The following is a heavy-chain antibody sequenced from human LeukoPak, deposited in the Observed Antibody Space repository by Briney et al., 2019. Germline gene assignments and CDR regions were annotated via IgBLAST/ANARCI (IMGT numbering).Heavy chain of an antibody. CDR3: ARASGSGYYDY. CDR2: ISSSSSYI. J-gene: IGHJ4*02. CDR1: GFTFSSYS. V-gene: IGHV3-21*01. D-gene: IGHD3-3*01. Sequence: GGSLRLSCAASGFTFSSYSMNWVRQAPGKGLEGVSSISSSSSYIYYADSVKGRFTISRDNAKNSLYLQMNSLRAEDTAVYYCARASGSGYYDYWGQGTLVTVSS.